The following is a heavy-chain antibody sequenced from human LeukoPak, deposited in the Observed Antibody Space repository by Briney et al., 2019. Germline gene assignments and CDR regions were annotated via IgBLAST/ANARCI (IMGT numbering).Heavy chain of an antibody. D-gene: IGHD1-26*01. CDR3: ARVEDIVGATTTGFDP. CDR2: INPNSGGT. J-gene: IGHJ5*02. V-gene: IGHV1-2*02. CDR1: VYTFTGYY. Sequence: ASVKVSCKASVYTFTGYYMHWVRQAPGQGLEWMGWINPNSGGTNYAQKFQGRVTMTRDTSISTAYMELSRLRSDDTAVYYCARVEDIVGATTTGFDPWGQGTLVTVSS.